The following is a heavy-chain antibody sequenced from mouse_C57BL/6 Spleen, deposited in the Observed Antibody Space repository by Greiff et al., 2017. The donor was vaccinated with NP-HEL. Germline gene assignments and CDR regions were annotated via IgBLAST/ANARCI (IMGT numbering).Heavy chain of an antibody. V-gene: IGHV1-5*01. Sequence: EVQLQQSGTVLARPGASVKMSCKTSGYTFTSYWMHWVKQRPGQGLEWIGAIYPGNSDTSYNQKFKGKAKLTAVTSASTAYMELSSLTNEDAAVYYCTRTYGSSYGYFDVWGTGTTVTVSS. D-gene: IGHD1-1*01. CDR1: GYTFTSYW. J-gene: IGHJ1*03. CDR3: TRTYGSSYGYFDV. CDR2: IYPGNSDT.